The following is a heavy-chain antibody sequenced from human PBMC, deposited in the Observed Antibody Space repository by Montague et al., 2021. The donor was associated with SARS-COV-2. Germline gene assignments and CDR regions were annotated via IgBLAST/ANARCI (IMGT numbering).Heavy chain of an antibody. D-gene: IGHD3-10*01. CDR1: GGSFSGHY. Sequence: SETLSLTCAVYGGSFSGHYWNWIRQPPGKGLEWFGEINHSGSTNNNPSHKSRVTMSVDTSKNQFSLKLSSVTAADTAVYYCARGARQGYGFRLGSFDYWGQGTLVTVSS. V-gene: IGHV4-34*01. CDR2: INHSGST. J-gene: IGHJ4*02. CDR3: ARGARQGYGFRLGSFDY.